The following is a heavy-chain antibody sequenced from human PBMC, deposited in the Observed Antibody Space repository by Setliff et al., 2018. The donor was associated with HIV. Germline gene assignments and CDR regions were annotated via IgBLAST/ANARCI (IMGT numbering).Heavy chain of an antibody. Sequence: SETLSLTCTVSGGSIRTGAYYWGWIRQPPGKGLEWIGSIYYDGSTQYNPSLKSRLTMSVDKSNNQFSLRLTSVTAADSAVYYCARDDSNGNTDAFDIWGQGTTVTVSS. J-gene: IGHJ3*02. CDR3: ARDDSNGNTDAFDI. CDR1: GGSIRTGAYY. V-gene: IGHV4-39*07. D-gene: IGHD5-18*01. CDR2: IYYDGST.